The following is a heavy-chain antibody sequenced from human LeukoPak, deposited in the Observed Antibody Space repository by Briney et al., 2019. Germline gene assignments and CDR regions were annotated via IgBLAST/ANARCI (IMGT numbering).Heavy chain of an antibody. Sequence: ASVKVSCKASGYTFTTYGISWVRQAPGQGLEWMGWISGYNGDTNYAQKFQGRVTMTTDTSTSTAYMELRSLRSDDTAVYYCARHSYSSSWGKGFDPWGQGTLVTVSS. CDR1: GYTFTTYG. CDR2: ISGYNGDT. V-gene: IGHV1-18*01. CDR3: ARHSYSSSWGKGFDP. D-gene: IGHD6-13*01. J-gene: IGHJ5*02.